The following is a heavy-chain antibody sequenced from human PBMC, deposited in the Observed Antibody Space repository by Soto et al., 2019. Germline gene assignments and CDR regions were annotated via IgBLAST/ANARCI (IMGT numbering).Heavy chain of an antibody. CDR3: ARDVRNGNYYYGMDV. V-gene: IGHV3-33*01. CDR2: IWYDGSNK. CDR1: GFTFSSYG. Sequence: QVQLVESGGGVVQPGRSLRLSCAASGFTFSSYGMHWVRQAPGKGLEWVAVIWYDGSNKYYADSVKGRFTISRGNSKNTLYLQMNGLRAEDTAVYYCARDVRNGNYYYGMDVWGQGTTVTVSS. J-gene: IGHJ6*02. D-gene: IGHD1-1*01.